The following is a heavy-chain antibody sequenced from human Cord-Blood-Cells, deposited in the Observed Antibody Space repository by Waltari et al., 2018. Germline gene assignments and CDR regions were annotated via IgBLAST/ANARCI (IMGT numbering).Heavy chain of an antibody. CDR1: GGSFSGYY. V-gene: IGHV4-34*01. CDR2: INHSGST. J-gene: IGHJ5*02. D-gene: IGHD3-3*01. Sequence: QVQLQQWGAGLLKPSETLSLTCAVYGGSFSGYYWSWIRQPPGKGLEWIGEINHSGSTNYNPSLKSRVTISVDTSKNHFSLKLSSVTAADTAVYYCARGSDDFWSGYHQYNWFDPWGQGTLVTVSS. CDR3: ARGSDDFWSGYHQYNWFDP.